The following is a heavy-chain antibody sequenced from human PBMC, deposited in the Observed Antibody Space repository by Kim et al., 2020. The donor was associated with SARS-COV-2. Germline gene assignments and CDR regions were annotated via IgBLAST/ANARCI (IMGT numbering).Heavy chain of an antibody. V-gene: IGHV3-30-3*01. D-gene: IGHD3-10*01. CDR3: ARGNYYESVSLSDYYNGMDV. J-gene: IGHJ6*02. Sequence: GGSLRLSCAASGLSFDSAAMNWVRQAPGKGLEWVAVISCDGRNKEYADSVKGRFTISRDNPKSTLYLQMNSLRAEDTAVYYCARGNYYESVSLSDYYNGMDVWGQGTTVTVSS. CDR2: ISCDGRNK. CDR1: GLSFDSAA.